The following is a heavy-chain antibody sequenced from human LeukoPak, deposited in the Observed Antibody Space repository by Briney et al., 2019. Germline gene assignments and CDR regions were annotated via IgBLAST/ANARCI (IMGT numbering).Heavy chain of an antibody. Sequence: GASVKVSCKVSGYTLTDLSMHWVRQAPGKGLEWMGGFDPEDGETVYAQKFQGRVTMTEDTSTDTAYMELSSLRSEDTAVFFCATNAKTSGFDYWGQGTLVTVSS. V-gene: IGHV1-24*01. D-gene: IGHD2-2*01. CDR2: FDPEDGET. J-gene: IGHJ4*02. CDR1: GYTLTDLS. CDR3: ATNAKTSGFDY.